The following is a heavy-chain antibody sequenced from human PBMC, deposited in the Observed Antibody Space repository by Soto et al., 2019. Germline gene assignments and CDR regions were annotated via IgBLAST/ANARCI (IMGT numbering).Heavy chain of an antibody. V-gene: IGHV5-51*01. Sequence: PGESLKISCKGSGYSFTSYWIGWVRQMPGKGLEWMGIIYPGDSDTRYSPSFQGQVTISADKSISTAYLQWSSLKASDTAMYYCARPYYVPDSGYDYALGAFDYWGQGTLVTVSS. CDR3: ARPYYVPDSGYDYALGAFDY. CDR1: GYSFTSYW. CDR2: IYPGDSDT. J-gene: IGHJ4*02. D-gene: IGHD5-12*01.